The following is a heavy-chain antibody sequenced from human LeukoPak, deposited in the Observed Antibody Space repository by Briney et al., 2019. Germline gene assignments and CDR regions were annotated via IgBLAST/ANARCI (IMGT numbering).Heavy chain of an antibody. J-gene: IGHJ4*02. Sequence: GGSLRLSCAASGFTFSSYSMNWVRQAPGKGLEWVSYMSSSSSTIYYADSVKGRFTISRDNAKNSLYLQMNSLRAEDTAVYYCARNAAVTSYYYFDYWGQGGLVTVSS. V-gene: IGHV3-48*01. CDR1: GFTFSSYS. CDR2: MSSSSSTI. D-gene: IGHD4-17*01. CDR3: ARNAAVTSYYYFDY.